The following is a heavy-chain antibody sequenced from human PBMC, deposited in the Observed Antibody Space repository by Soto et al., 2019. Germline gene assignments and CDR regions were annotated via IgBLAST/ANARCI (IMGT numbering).Heavy chain of an antibody. CDR2: ISGYNGDT. D-gene: IGHD2-8*01. Sequence: QGHLVQSGAEVKKPGTSVKVSCKASGYTFTRYGISGVRQAPGQGLEWMGWISGYNGDTNYAQNLQGRVTMTIDTSTSTAYMELRSLTSDDTAVYYCAKNGQPPYYYYGLDVWGQGTTVTVSS. J-gene: IGHJ6*02. CDR3: AKNGQPPYYYYGLDV. V-gene: IGHV1-18*01. CDR1: GYTFTRYG.